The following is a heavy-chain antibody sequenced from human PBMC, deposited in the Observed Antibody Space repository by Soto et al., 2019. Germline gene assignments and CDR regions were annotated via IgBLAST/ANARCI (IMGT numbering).Heavy chain of an antibody. CDR2: ISGSGKNT. D-gene: IGHD6-13*01. CDR1: GFTFSSHA. CDR3: AKGESGSSWDFDY. J-gene: IGHJ4*02. V-gene: IGHV3-23*01. Sequence: PGGSLRLFYAASGFTFSSHAMSWVRQAPGKGLEWVSGISGSGKNTYSADSVKGRFTISRDNSKKTVYLQMNSLRAEDTAIYYCAKGESGSSWDFDYWGPGSLVTVSS.